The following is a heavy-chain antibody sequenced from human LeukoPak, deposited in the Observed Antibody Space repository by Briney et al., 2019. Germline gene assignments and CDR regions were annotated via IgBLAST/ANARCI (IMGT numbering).Heavy chain of an antibody. CDR2: IYYSGST. CDR3: VRDYSEDFYMDV. CDR1: GGSISSYY. Sequence: PSETLSLTCTVSGGSISSYYWSWIRQPPGKGLEWIGYIYYSGSTNYNPSLKSRVTISVDTSKNQFSLKLSSVTAADLAIYYCVRDYSEDFYMDVWGKGTTVTVSS. J-gene: IGHJ6*03. D-gene: IGHD3-22*01. V-gene: IGHV4-59*12.